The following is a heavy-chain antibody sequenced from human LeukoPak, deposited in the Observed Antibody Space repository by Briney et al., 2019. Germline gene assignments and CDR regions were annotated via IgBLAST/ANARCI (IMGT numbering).Heavy chain of an antibody. D-gene: IGHD3-16*01. V-gene: IGHV3-74*01. CDR3: ARDFLRGSPDFFDY. CDR1: GFTFTTYW. J-gene: IGHJ4*02. Sequence: PGGSLRLSCAASGFTFTTYWMHWVRQAPGKGLVWVSHINSDGSITSYADSVKGRFTISRDNAKNTLYLQMNSLRAEDTAVYYCARDFLRGSPDFFDYWGQGTLVTVSS. CDR2: INSDGSIT.